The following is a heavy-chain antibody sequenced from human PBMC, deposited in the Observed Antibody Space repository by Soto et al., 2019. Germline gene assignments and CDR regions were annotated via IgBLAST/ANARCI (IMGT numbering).Heavy chain of an antibody. CDR2: ISSGSSTI. D-gene: IGHD6-25*01. V-gene: IGHV3-11*01. Sequence: GGSLRLSCAAAGFRFNDYYMTWIRQAPGKGLEWVSYISSGSSTIYYAHSVKGRFTISRDDAKNSLYLQMNSLRAEDTAVYYCATSSGALAASFPYYFDYWGQGTLVTVSS. CDR3: ATSSGALAASFPYYFDY. CDR1: GFRFNDYY. J-gene: IGHJ4*02.